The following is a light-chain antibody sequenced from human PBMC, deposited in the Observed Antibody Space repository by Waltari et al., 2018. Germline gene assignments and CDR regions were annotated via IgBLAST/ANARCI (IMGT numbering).Light chain of an antibody. Sequence: SSELSQDPTVSVALGQAVNITCHGDSLRRYFVSWYQQKPGQAPVLVSYGQNKRPSGIPDRFSGSRSGNTASLTIAGAEAADEADYYCYSRNSDDFTYVFGTGTKLTVL. CDR3: YSRNSDDFTYV. CDR2: GQN. V-gene: IGLV3-19*01. J-gene: IGLJ1*01. CDR1: SLRRYF.